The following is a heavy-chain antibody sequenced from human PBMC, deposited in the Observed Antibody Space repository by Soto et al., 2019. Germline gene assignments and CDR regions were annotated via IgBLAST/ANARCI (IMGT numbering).Heavy chain of an antibody. D-gene: IGHD3-3*01. Sequence: SETLSLTCTVSGGSISSSSYYWGWIRQPPGKGLEWIGSIYYSGSTYYNPSLKSRITISVDTSKNQFSLKLSSVTAADTAVYYCARLFDYDFWSELTPFGGDYYYGMDVWGQGTTVTVSS. CDR3: ARLFDYDFWSELTPFGGDYYYGMDV. J-gene: IGHJ6*02. CDR1: GGSISSSSYY. V-gene: IGHV4-39*01. CDR2: IYYSGST.